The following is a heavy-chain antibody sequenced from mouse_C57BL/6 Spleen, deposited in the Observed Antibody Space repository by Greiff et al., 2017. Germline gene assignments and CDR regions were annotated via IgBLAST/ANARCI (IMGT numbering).Heavy chain of an antibody. V-gene: IGHV1-26*01. J-gene: IGHJ2*01. CDR1: GYTFTDYY. CDR3: AGLLYYFDY. Sequence: VQLQQSGPELVKPGASVKISCKASGYTFTDYYMNWVKQSHGKSLEWIGDINPNNGGTSYNQKFKGKATLTVDKSSSTAYMELRSLTSEDSAVYYCAGLLYYFDYWGQGTTLTVSS. CDR2: INPNNGGT.